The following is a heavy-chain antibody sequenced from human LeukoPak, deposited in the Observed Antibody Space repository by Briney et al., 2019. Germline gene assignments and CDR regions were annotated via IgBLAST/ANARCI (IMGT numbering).Heavy chain of an antibody. Sequence: ASVKVSCKASGYTFIGHYILWVRQAPGQGLEWMGRIDPNSGDTNYAQKFQGRVTMTRDASISTTYMELSRLTSDDTAVYYCARDLKDIVVVPAADNWFDPWGQGTLVTVSS. CDR2: IDPNSGDT. CDR1: GYTFIGHY. V-gene: IGHV1-2*06. J-gene: IGHJ5*02. D-gene: IGHD2-2*01. CDR3: ARDLKDIVVVPAADNWFDP.